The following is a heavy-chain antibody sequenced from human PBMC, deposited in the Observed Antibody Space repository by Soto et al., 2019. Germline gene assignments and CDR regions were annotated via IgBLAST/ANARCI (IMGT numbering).Heavy chain of an antibody. CDR2: ISYSGST. CDR3: ARGHRAMEYYYYYGMDV. V-gene: IGHV4-59*01. J-gene: IGHJ6*02. Sequence: SATLSLTCSFSGGSISSSYWGWIRQPPGKGLEWIGYISYSGSTTYNPSLKSRITLSVDTSKNQFSLRVSSVTAADTAVYYCARGHRAMEYYYYYGMDVWGQGTTVTVSS. D-gene: IGHD5-18*01. CDR1: GGSISSSY.